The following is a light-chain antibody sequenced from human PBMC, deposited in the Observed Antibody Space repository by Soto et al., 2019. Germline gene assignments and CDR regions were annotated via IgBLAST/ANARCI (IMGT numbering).Light chain of an antibody. CDR3: SSYTTSSTVGV. J-gene: IGLJ2*01. Sequence: QSALTQPASVSGSAGQSITISCSGTMRDVGAYNLVSWYQQHPGTAPKLIIYEVRNRPSGISSRFSGSRSGNTASLTISGLQPEDEADYYCSSYTTSSTVGVFGGGTKLTVL. V-gene: IGLV2-14*01. CDR1: MRDVGAYNL. CDR2: EVR.